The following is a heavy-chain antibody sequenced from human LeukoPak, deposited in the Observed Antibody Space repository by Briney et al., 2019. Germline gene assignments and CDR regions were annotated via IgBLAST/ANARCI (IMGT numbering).Heavy chain of an antibody. D-gene: IGHD5-12*01. CDR2: ISSSSSYI. CDR3: ARDLQVATILTEYNWFDP. J-gene: IGHJ5*02. Sequence: PGGSLRLSCAASGFTFSSYAMSWVRQAPGKGLEWVSSISSSSSYIYYADSVKGRFTISRDNAKNSLYLQMNSLRAEDTAVYYCARDLQVATILTEYNWFDPWGQGTLVTVSS. CDR1: GFTFSSYA. V-gene: IGHV3-21*01.